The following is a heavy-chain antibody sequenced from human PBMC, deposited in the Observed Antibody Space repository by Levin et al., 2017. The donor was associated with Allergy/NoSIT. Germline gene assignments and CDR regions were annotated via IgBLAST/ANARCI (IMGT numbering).Heavy chain of an antibody. CDR3: ARGAADGTYHYYYYMDV. V-gene: IGHV3-33*01. J-gene: IGHJ6*03. CDR2: IWYDGSNK. CDR1: GFTFSSFG. D-gene: IGHD6-13*01. Sequence: GESLKISCAASGFTFSSFGIHWVRQAPGKGLEWVALIWYDGSNKYYADSVKGRFTISRENPKNTLYLQVNSLRAEDTAVNYCARGAADGTYHYYYYMDVWGTGTTVTVSS.